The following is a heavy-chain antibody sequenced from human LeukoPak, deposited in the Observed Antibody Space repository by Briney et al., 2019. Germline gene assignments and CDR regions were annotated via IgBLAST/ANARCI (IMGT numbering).Heavy chain of an antibody. CDR3: ARDRWLQSHYYFDY. Sequence: GGSLRLSCAASGFTFSTYSMNWVRQAPGKGLEWVSSISSNSRHIYYADSMRGRFTISRDNAKNSLYLQMNSLRAEDTAVYYCARDRWLQSHYYFDYWGQGTLVTVSS. V-gene: IGHV3-21*06. CDR1: GFTFSTYS. CDR2: ISSNSRHI. D-gene: IGHD5-24*01. J-gene: IGHJ4*02.